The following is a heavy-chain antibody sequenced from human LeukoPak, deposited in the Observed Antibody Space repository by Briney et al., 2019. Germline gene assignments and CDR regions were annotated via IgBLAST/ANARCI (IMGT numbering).Heavy chain of an antibody. Sequence: ASVKVSCKPSGGTFSSYDISWVRQAPGQGLEWMGWINPKSGGTKYAQEFQGRVTMTRDTSISTAYMELSRLRFDDTAVYYCARDPPDCSSTSCYLNWFDPWGQGTLVTVSS. V-gene: IGHV1-2*02. J-gene: IGHJ5*02. CDR1: GGTFSSYD. D-gene: IGHD2-2*01. CDR3: ARDPPDCSSTSCYLNWFDP. CDR2: INPKSGGT.